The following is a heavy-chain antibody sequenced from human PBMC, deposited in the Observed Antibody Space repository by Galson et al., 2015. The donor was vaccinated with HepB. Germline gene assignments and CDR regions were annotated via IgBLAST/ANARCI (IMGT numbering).Heavy chain of an antibody. Sequence: SLRLSCAASGFTFSSYAMRWVRQAPGEGLEWVGGISYDVSNKYYAESVKGRFTISRDNSKNTLYLQMNSLRAEDTAVYYCARDRGCSYGFPSYDAFDIWGQGTMVTVSS. D-gene: IGHD5-18*01. CDR1: GFTFSSYA. V-gene: IGHV3-30-3*01. J-gene: IGHJ3*02. CDR2: ISYDVSNK. CDR3: ARDRGCSYGFPSYDAFDI.